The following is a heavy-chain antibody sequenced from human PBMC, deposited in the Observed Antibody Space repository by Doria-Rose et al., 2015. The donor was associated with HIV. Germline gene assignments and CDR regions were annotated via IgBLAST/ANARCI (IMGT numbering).Heavy chain of an antibody. D-gene: IGHD3-10*01. Sequence: YYWNWIRQPPGKGLEWIGYIYSSGSTHYNSSLKSRVTISIDTSKNQFSLKLSSVTAADTAVYYCARFRPSRGIYYSLDVWGKGTAVTVSS. CDR1: YY. J-gene: IGHJ6*03. V-gene: IGHV4-4*09. CDR2: IYSSGST. CDR3: ARFRPSRGIYYSLDV.